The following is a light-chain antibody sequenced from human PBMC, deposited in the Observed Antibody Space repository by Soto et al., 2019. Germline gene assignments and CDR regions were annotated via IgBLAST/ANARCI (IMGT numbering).Light chain of an antibody. CDR3: QQYNNWPPMT. Sequence: DIQMTQSPSSPSASVGDRVTITCRASQGIRNDLGWYQQKPGKAPKRLIYAASSLQSGVPSRFSGSGSGTEFTLTISSLRPEDFATYYCQQYNNWPPMTFGQGTRLEIK. CDR2: AAS. J-gene: IGKJ5*01. CDR1: QGIRND. V-gene: IGKV1-17*01.